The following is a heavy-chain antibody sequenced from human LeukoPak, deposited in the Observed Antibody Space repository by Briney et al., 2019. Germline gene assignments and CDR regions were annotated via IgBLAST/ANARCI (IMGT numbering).Heavy chain of an antibody. Sequence: SETLSLTCAVYGGSFSGYYWSWIRQPPGKGLEWIGEINHSGSTNCNPSLKSRVTISVDTSKNQFSLKLSSVSAAATAVYYCASLWPHQLSALDIWGQGTMVTVSS. CDR3: ASLWPHQLSALDI. D-gene: IGHD2-2*01. CDR2: INHSGST. CDR1: GGSFSGYY. V-gene: IGHV4-34*01. J-gene: IGHJ3*02.